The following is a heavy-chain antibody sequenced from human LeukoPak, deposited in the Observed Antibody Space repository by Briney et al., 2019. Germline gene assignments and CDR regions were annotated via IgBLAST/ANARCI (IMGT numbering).Heavy chain of an antibody. D-gene: IGHD1-26*01. CDR1: GFTFSSYD. CDR2: ISGSGGST. J-gene: IGHJ4*02. Sequence: HTGGSLRLSCAASGFTFSSYDMSWVRQAPGKGLEWVSAISGSGGSTYYAASVKVRFTVSRDSSKNTLSLQMNSLRAEDTAVYYCAKLRESGTYFDYWGQGTLVTVSS. CDR3: AKLRESGTYFDY. V-gene: IGHV3-23*01.